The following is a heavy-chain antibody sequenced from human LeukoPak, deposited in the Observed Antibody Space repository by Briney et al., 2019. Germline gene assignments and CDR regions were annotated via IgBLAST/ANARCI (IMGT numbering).Heavy chain of an antibody. V-gene: IGHV4-59*01. CDR3: ARAACLDY. CDR1: GGSIGNFY. J-gene: IGHJ4*02. CDR2: IYYSGTT. Sequence: PSETLSLTCTVSGGSIGNFYWNWIRQSPGKGLEWIGYIYYSGTTNYNPSLKSRVTISLGVSSNQFSLKLNSVTAADTAVYYCARAACLDYWGQGILVTVSS.